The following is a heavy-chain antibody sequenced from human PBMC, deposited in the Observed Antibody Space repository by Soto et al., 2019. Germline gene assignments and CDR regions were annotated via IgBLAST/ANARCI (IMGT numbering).Heavy chain of an antibody. J-gene: IGHJ6*02. CDR2: MSAYNGNT. V-gene: IGHV1-18*01. CDR3: ARVEPAVTVFGVVIPDYYYGMDV. Sequence: ASGKAPCKASGYTFTSYGISWVRQAPGQGLEWMGWMSAYNGNTNYAQKLQGRVTMTTDTSTSTAYMELRSLRSDDTAVYYCARVEPAVTVFGVVIPDYYYGMDVWGQGTTVTVSS. D-gene: IGHD3-3*01. CDR1: GYTFTSYG.